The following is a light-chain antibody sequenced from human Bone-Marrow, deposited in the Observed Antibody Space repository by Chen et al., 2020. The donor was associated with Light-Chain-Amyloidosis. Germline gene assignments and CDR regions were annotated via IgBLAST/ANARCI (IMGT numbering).Light chain of an antibody. J-gene: IGLJ1*01. Sequence: QSALTHPASVSGSPGQSIPISCTGTSSDVGGDNHVSWYQQHPDKAPKLMIYEVTNRPSWVPDRFSGSKSDNTASLTISGLQTEDEADYFCSSYTITNTLVFGSGTRVTV. CDR3: SSYTITNTLV. CDR2: EVT. CDR1: SSDVGGDNH. V-gene: IGLV2-14*01.